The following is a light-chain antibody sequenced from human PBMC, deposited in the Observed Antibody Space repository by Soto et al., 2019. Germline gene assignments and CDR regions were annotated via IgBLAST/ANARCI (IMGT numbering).Light chain of an antibody. CDR2: EDS. CDR3: SSYAGSTTYVV. J-gene: IGLJ2*01. CDR1: SSDVGSYNL. Sequence: QSVLTQPASVSGSPGPAITISCTGTSSDVGSYNLVSWYQQHPGKAPKLMISEDSTRPSGVSNRFSGSKSGNTASLTISGLQAEDEADYYCSSYAGSTTYVVFGGGTKLTVL. V-gene: IGLV2-23*01.